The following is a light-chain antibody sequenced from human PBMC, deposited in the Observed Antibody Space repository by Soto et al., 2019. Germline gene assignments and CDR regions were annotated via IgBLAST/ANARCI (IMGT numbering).Light chain of an antibody. CDR3: AAWDDSLNGWV. CDR2: SND. CDR1: SSNIGSNT. J-gene: IGLJ3*02. V-gene: IGLV1-44*01. Sequence: QPVLTQAPSASGTPGQRVTISCSGSSSNIGSNTVSWYQQVPGTAPKLLIYSNDQRPSGVPDRFSGSKSGTSASLAIGGLQSEDEADYYCAAWDDSLNGWVFGVGTKLSVL.